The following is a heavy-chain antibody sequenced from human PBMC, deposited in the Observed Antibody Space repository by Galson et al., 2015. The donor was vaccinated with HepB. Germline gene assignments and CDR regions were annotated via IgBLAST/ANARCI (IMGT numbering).Heavy chain of an antibody. Sequence: SLRLSCAASGFTFSDYHMSWIRQAPGKGLEWVSYISSSSSYTNYAVSVKGRFTISRDNAKNSLYLQMNSLRAEDTAVYYCARDSTVTDYYYGMDVWGQGTTVTVSS. CDR2: ISSSSSYT. J-gene: IGHJ6*02. CDR3: ARDSTVTDYYYGMDV. D-gene: IGHD4-17*01. V-gene: IGHV3-11*06. CDR1: GFTFSDYH.